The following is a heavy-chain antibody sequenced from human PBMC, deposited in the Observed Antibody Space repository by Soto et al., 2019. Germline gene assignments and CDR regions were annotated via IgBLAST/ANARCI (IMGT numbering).Heavy chain of an antibody. CDR2: ISGSGGST. J-gene: IGHJ5*02. CDR3: AKDGWELLRGVDP. CDR1: GFTFRTYA. D-gene: IGHD1-26*01. V-gene: IGHV3-23*01. Sequence: EVQLLESGGGLVQPGGSLRLSCAASGFTFRTYAMTWVRQAPGKGLEWVSTISGSGGSTYYADSVKGRFTISRDNSKNTLYLQMNSLRAEDTAVYYCAKDGWELLRGVDPWGQGTLVTVSS.